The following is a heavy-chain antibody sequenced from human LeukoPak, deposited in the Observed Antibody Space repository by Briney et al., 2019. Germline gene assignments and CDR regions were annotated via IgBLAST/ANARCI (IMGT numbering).Heavy chain of an antibody. J-gene: IGHJ3*02. CDR3: ARGISPSFDI. V-gene: IGHV4-59*01. CDR1: GGSISSYY. Sequence: PPETLSLTCTVSGGSISSYYWSWIRQPPGKGLEWIGYIYYSGSTNYNPSLKSRVTISVDTSKNQFSLKLSSVTAADTAVYYCARGISPSFDIWGQGTMVTVSS. D-gene: IGHD3-3*01. CDR2: IYYSGST.